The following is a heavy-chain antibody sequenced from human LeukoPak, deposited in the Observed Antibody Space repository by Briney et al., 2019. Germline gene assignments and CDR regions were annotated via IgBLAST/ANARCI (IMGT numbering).Heavy chain of an antibody. CDR3: ARDGGVPFGAYGVDV. V-gene: IGHV1-46*01. CDR1: GYTFTRNY. D-gene: IGHD3-10*01. Sequence: ASVKGSCKASGYTFTRNYIHWVRQAPGQGLEWMGMINPSGGDTGSAQRFQGRVTMTRETSTSTVYMELSSLRSEDTAVYFCARDGGVPFGAYGVDVWGQGTTVTVSS. J-gene: IGHJ6*02. CDR2: INPSGGDT.